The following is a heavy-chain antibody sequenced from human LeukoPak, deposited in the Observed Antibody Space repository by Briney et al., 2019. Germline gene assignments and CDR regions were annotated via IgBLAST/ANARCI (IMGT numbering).Heavy chain of an antibody. J-gene: IGHJ4*02. D-gene: IGHD4-17*01. Sequence: GGSLRLSCAASGFTFSSYAMHWVRQAPGKGLEWVAVISYDGSNKYYADSVKGRFTISRDNSKNTLYLQMNSLRAEDTAVYYCARLAVTSDVDYWGQGTLVTASS. CDR1: GFTFSSYA. CDR3: ARLAVTSDVDY. V-gene: IGHV3-30*04. CDR2: ISYDGSNK.